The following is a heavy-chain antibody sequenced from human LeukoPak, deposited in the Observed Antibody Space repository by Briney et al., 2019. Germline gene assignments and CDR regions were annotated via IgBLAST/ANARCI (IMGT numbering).Heavy chain of an antibody. CDR1: GFTFSSYS. CDR3: AKMGVSSSGYSPPDDY. Sequence: PGGSLRLSCAASGFTFSSYSMNWVRQAPGKGLEWVSYISSSSSTIYYADSVKGRFTISRDNAKNSLYLQMNSLRAEDTAVYYCAKMGVSSSGYSPPDDYWGQGTLVTVSS. V-gene: IGHV3-48*01. J-gene: IGHJ4*02. D-gene: IGHD6-19*01. CDR2: ISSSSSTI.